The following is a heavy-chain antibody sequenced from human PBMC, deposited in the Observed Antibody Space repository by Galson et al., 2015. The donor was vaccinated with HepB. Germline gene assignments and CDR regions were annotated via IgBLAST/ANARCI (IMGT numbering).Heavy chain of an antibody. CDR1: GYSFTSYW. J-gene: IGHJ4*02. CDR2: IHPGDSDT. CDR3: ARQRSSSPNDFDY. V-gene: IGHV5-51*01. Sequence: QSGAEVKKPGESLKISCKGSGYSFTSYWIGWARQMPGKGLEWMGIIHPGDSDTRYSPSFQGQATMSVDKSISTAHLQWSSLKASDTAMYYCARQRSSSPNDFDYWGQGTLVTVSS.